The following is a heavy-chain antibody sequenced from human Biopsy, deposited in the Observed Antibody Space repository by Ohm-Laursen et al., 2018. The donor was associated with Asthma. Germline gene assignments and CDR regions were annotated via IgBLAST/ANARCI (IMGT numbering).Heavy chain of an antibody. V-gene: IGHV3-30*18. CDR3: AKDVVWFRELGGMDV. Sequence: SLRLSCTASGFTFSTYGMHWVRQAPGKGLEWVAVISYDGSNRYSADSVRGRFTISRDNSKNTLYLQMSSLRAGDTAVYYCAKDVVWFRELGGMDVWGRETTFTVSS. CDR1: GFTFSTYG. CDR2: ISYDGSNR. J-gene: IGHJ6*02. D-gene: IGHD3-10*01.